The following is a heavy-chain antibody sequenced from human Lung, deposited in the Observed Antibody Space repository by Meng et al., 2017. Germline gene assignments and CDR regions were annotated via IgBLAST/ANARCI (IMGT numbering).Heavy chain of an antibody. CDR1: GGSFSDYY. CDR2: INHSGST. D-gene: IGHD4-11*01. Sequence: QGQLQHGGAGLLKPSEPLSLTCVVSGGSFSDYYWGWIRQPPGKGLEWIGEINHSGSTNYNPSLESRATISVDTSQNNLSLKLSSVTAADSAVYYCARGPTTMAHDFDYWGQGTLVTVSS. V-gene: IGHV4-34*01. J-gene: IGHJ4*02. CDR3: ARGPTTMAHDFDY.